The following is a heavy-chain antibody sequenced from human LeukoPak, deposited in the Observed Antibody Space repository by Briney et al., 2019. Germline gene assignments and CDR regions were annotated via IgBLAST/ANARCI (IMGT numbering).Heavy chain of an antibody. V-gene: IGHV1-8*01. Sequence: ASVKVSCKASGYTFTSCDINWVRQATGQGLEWMGWMNPNSGNTGYAQKFQGRVTMTRNTSISTAYMELSSLRSEDTAVYYCARGRIGGKSYYYYYGMDVWGQGTTVTVSS. CDR3: ARGRIGGKSYYYYYGMDV. CDR1: GYTFTSCD. D-gene: IGHD3-10*01. CDR2: MNPNSGNT. J-gene: IGHJ6*02.